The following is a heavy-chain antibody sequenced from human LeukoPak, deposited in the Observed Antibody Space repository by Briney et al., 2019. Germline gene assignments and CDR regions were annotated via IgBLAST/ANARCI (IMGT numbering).Heavy chain of an antibody. CDR3: ARGPSVYYDSSGYYPLDY. D-gene: IGHD3-22*01. J-gene: IGHJ4*02. V-gene: IGHV4-34*01. CDR1: GGSFSGYY. Sequence: SETPSLTCAVYGGSFSGYYWSWIRQPPGKGLEWIGEINHSGSTNYNPSLKSRVTISVDTSKNQFSLKLSSVTAADTAVYYCARGPSVYYDSSGYYPLDYWGQGTLVTVSS. CDR2: INHSGST.